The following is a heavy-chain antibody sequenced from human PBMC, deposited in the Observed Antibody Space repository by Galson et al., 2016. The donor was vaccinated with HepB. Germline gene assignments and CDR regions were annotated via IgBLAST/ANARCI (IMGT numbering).Heavy chain of an antibody. Sequence: SCKASGGTLSSHTFSWVRQAPGQGLEWMGRIIPILGTVNYAHKFQGRVTITADKSKSTSHMELRRLRPDDTAGYYCARVGQHYENSNTYYYWFDPWGQGTLVTVAS. CDR2: IIPILGTV. CDR3: ARVGQHYENSNTYYYWFDP. V-gene: IGHV1-69*08. J-gene: IGHJ5*02. CDR1: GGTLSSHT. D-gene: IGHD2/OR15-2a*01.